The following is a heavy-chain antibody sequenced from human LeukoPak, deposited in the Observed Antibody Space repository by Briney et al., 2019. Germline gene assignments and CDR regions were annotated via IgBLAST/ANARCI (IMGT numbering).Heavy chain of an antibody. CDR1: GFTFSIYS. CDR3: ARAGDFSFKD. V-gene: IGHV3-48*01. CDR2: ISSSSSTI. Sequence: GGSLRLSCAASGFTFSIYSMSWVRQAPGKGLKWVSYISSSSSTISYADSVKGRFTISRDNAENSLYLQMNSLRAEDTAVYYCARAGDFSFKDWGQGTLVTVSS. J-gene: IGHJ4*02. D-gene: IGHD3-3*01.